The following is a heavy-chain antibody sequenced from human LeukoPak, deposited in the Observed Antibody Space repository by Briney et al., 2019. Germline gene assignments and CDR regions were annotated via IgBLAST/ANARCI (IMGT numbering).Heavy chain of an antibody. J-gene: IGHJ4*02. CDR3: ARVAKYYFDY. CDR1: GGSFSGYY. Sequence: PSETLSLTCAVYGGSFSGYYWSWIRQPPGKGLEWIGEINHSGSTNYNPSLKSRVTISVDTSKNQFSLKLSSVTAADTAVYYCARVAKYYFDYWGQGTLVTVS. CDR2: INHSGST. V-gene: IGHV4-34*01.